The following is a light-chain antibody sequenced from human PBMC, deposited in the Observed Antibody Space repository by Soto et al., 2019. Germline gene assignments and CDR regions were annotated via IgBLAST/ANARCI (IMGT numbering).Light chain of an antibody. Sequence: QAVVTQPASVSGSPGQSITISCTGTSSDVGGYNYVSWYQQHPGKAPKLITYDVSNRPSGVSNRFSGSKSGNTASLTISGLQAEDEADYYCSSYTSGSTWVFGGGTKLTVL. J-gene: IGLJ3*02. CDR3: SSYTSGSTWV. V-gene: IGLV2-14*01. CDR1: SSDVGGYNY. CDR2: DVS.